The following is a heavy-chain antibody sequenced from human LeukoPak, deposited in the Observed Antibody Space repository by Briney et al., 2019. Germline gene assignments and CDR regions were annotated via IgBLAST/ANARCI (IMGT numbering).Heavy chain of an antibody. V-gene: IGHV4-28*05. CDR2: TYYSGSI. D-gene: IGHD1-26*01. CDR1: CYSTSNSIG. Sequence: SETLSLTCAVSCYSTSNSIGWGWLGQPQGKGREWIGYTYYSGSIYYNPPLKSRVTMSVDTSKNQFSLKLSSVTAADTAVYYCASPTVVGATSDYWGQGTLVTVSS. J-gene: IGHJ4*02. CDR3: ASPTVVGATSDY.